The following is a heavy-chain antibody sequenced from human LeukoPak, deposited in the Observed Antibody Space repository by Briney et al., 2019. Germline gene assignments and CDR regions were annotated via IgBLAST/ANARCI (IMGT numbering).Heavy chain of an antibody. CDR3: ARLPGPYNWNLGPSNWFDP. J-gene: IGHJ5*02. CDR2: IYPGDPDT. V-gene: IGHV5-51*01. CDR1: GYSFTSYW. Sequence: GESLKISCKGSGYSFTSYWIGWVRQMPGKGLEWMGIIYPGDPDTRYSPPFQGQVTISADKSISTAYLQWSSLKASDTAMYYCARLPGPYNWNLGPSNWFDPWGQGTLVTVSS. D-gene: IGHD1-20*01.